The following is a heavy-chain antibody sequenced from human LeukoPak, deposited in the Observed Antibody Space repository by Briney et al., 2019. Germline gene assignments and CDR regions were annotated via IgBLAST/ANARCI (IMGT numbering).Heavy chain of an antibody. CDR1: GYSISSGYY. Sequence: SETLSLTCTVSGYSISSGYYWGWIRQPPGKGLEWIGSIYHSGSTYYNPSLKSRVTISVDTSKNQFSLKLSSVTAADTAVYYCARDHRGSHKRGFDYWGQGTLVTVSS. J-gene: IGHJ4*02. CDR2: IYHSGST. D-gene: IGHD1-26*01. V-gene: IGHV4-38-2*02. CDR3: ARDHRGSHKRGFDY.